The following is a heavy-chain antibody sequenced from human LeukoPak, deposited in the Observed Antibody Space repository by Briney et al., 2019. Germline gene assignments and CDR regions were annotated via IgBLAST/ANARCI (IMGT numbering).Heavy chain of an antibody. J-gene: IGHJ6*03. Sequence: SGGSLRLSCAASGFTFGPYTMNWVRQAPGKGLEWVSYISSSSDTIYYADSVKGRFTISRDNSKNTLYLEMNSLRDEDTALYYCAKVFKYFHYMDVWGKGTTVTVSS. D-gene: IGHD3-9*01. V-gene: IGHV3-48*02. CDR2: ISSSSDTI. CDR3: AKVFKYFHYMDV. CDR1: GFTFGPYT.